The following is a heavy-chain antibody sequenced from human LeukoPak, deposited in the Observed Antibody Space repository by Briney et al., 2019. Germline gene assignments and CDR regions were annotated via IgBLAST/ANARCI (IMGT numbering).Heavy chain of an antibody. V-gene: IGHV5-51*01. CDR2: IYPRDSDT. CDR1: GTSVTRYW. J-gene: IGHJ3*01. CDR3: VRPAIPGGALDGLDV. Sequence: PGESLKISGKGSGTSVTRYWIGWLRQMPGEGLEWMGTIYPRDSDTRYSPSFRGQVTISADKSISTAYLQWSSLKASDTAMYYCVRPAIPGGALDGLDVWGQGTMVTVSS. D-gene: IGHD3-10*01.